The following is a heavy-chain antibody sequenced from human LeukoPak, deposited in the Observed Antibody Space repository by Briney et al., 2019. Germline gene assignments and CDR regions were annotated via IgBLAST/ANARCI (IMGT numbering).Heavy chain of an antibody. D-gene: IGHD6-13*01. J-gene: IGHJ4*02. CDR3: ARAHTSNWYMDY. Sequence: KASETLSLTCSVSGGSISSYYWSWIWQPPGKGLEWIGYIFYSGSSNYNPSLKSRVTMSVDTSENQLSLKLRSVTAADTALYYCARAHTSNWYMDYWGQGTLVTVSS. CDR2: IFYSGSS. V-gene: IGHV4-59*01. CDR1: GGSISSYY.